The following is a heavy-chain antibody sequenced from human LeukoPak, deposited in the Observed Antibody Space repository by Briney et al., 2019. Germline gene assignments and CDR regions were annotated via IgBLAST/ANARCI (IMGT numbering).Heavy chain of an antibody. CDR1: GFTFSSYG. CDR2: IRLDGSNT. CDR3: AKDTGDYYDNSGYYYAGWFDP. J-gene: IGHJ5*02. D-gene: IGHD3-22*01. Sequence: GGSLRLSCAASGFTFSSYGMYWVRQAPGKGLECVAFIRLDGSNTYYADSVKGRFTISRDNSKNTLYLQMNSLRAEDKAVYYCAKDTGDYYDNSGYYYAGWFDPWGQETLLSVSS. V-gene: IGHV3-30*02.